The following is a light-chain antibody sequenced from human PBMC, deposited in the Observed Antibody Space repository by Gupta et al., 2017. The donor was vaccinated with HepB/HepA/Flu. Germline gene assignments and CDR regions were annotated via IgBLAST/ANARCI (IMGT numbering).Light chain of an antibody. CDR1: NIGSKS. CDR3: QVWDSTRDHVV. Sequence: SSVLTQPPSVSVAPGKTARITCWGNNIGSKSVHWYQQKPGQAPVMLIYYNNDRPSGIPERFSGSNSGNTASLTISRVEAGDEADYYCQVWDSTRDHVVFGGGTKLTVL. CDR2: YNN. J-gene: IGLJ2*01. V-gene: IGLV3-21*04.